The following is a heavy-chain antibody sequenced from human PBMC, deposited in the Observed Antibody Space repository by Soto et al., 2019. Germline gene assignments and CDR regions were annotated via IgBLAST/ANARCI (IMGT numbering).Heavy chain of an antibody. Sequence: PGGSLRLSCAASGFTVSNSYMNWVRQAPGRGLEWVSVIYSDGNTYYTDSVKGRFTISRHNSKNTLYLQMNSLRAEDTAVYYCAKATGFQLWYYDYWGQGTLVTVSS. CDR3: AKATGFQLWYYDY. CDR1: GFTVSNSY. CDR2: IYSDGNT. V-gene: IGHV3-53*01. J-gene: IGHJ4*02. D-gene: IGHD5-18*01.